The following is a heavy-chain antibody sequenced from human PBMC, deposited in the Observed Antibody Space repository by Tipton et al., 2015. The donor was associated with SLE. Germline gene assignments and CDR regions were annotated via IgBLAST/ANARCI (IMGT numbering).Heavy chain of an antibody. V-gene: IGHV4-39*07. Sequence: TLSLTCTVSGGSISSSSYYWGWLRQPPGKGLEWIGTFYYSGSTHYNPSLKSRVAISVDTSKNQFSLKLSSVTAADTALYYCARGGVGGYDYFDYWGQGTLVTVSS. CDR3: ARGGVGGYDYFDY. CDR1: GGSISSSSYY. D-gene: IGHD5-12*01. J-gene: IGHJ4*02. CDR2: FYYSGST.